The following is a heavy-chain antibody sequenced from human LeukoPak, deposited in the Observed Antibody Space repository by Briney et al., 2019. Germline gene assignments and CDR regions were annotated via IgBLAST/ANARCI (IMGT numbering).Heavy chain of an antibody. CDR1: GYSFTSYW. Sequence: GESLKISCKGSGYSFTSYWIGWVRQMPGKGLEWMGIIYPGDSDTRYSPSFQGQVTISADKSISTAYLQWSSLKASDTAMYYCARGGYYYDSSGLPVDYWGQGTLVTVSS. CDR3: ARGGYYYDSSGLPVDY. CDR2: IYPGDSDT. D-gene: IGHD3-22*01. J-gene: IGHJ4*02. V-gene: IGHV5-51*01.